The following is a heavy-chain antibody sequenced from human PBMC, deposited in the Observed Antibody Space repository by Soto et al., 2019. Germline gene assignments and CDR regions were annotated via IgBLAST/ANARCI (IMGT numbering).Heavy chain of an antibody. CDR3: ASWLLREHAYDV. CDR2: VYDVGGT. D-gene: IGHD1-26*01. Sequence: GSLRLSCAASGLTVSGKKYIAWVRQAPGKGLEWVSGVYDVGGTYYADSVKGRFTISRDTSKTIVFLEMNDLRPDDTAVYYCASWLLREHAYDVWGLGTTVTVSS. V-gene: IGHV3-53*01. CDR1: GLTVSGKKY. J-gene: IGHJ3*01.